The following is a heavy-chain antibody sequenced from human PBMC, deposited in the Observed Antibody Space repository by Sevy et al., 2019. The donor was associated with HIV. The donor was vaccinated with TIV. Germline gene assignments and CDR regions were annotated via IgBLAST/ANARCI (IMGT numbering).Heavy chain of an antibody. Sequence: GGSLRLSCAVSGFRFNTYVMSWVRQAPGKGQEWVSSISASGGYTYYADSVKGRFAISRVNSRKTVDLQMNSLSAEDTALCYCAKGTTSGYFPWGQGTLVTVSS. CDR3: AKGTTSGYFP. J-gene: IGHJ5*02. CDR2: ISASGGYT. D-gene: IGHD3-3*01. V-gene: IGHV3-23*01. CDR1: GFRFNTYV.